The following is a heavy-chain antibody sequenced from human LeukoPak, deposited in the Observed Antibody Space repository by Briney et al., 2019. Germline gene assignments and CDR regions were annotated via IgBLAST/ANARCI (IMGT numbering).Heavy chain of an antibody. J-gene: IGHJ4*02. CDR2: ISSSSTT. CDR3: ARDLCSSDSCSIDY. Sequence: GGSLRLSCATSGFTFSRYGMNWVRQVPGKGLEWVSYISSSSTTYYTDSVKGRFTISRDNAKNSQYLQMNSLRAEDTAVYYCARDLCSSDSCSIDYWGQGTLVTVSS. D-gene: IGHD2-15*01. CDR1: GFTFSRYG. V-gene: IGHV3-48*01.